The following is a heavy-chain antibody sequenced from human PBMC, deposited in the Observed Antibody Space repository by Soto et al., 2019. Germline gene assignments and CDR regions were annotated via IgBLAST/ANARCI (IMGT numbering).Heavy chain of an antibody. CDR3: AKDRDYEDGMDV. J-gene: IGHJ6*02. Sequence: PGGSLRLSCAASGFTFSSYGMHWVRQAPGKGLEWVAVISYDGSNKYYADSVKGRFTISRDNSKNTLYLQMNSLRAEDTAVYYCAKDRDYEDGMDVWGQGTTVTSP. V-gene: IGHV3-30*18. CDR1: GFTFSSYG. D-gene: IGHD4-17*01. CDR2: ISYDGSNK.